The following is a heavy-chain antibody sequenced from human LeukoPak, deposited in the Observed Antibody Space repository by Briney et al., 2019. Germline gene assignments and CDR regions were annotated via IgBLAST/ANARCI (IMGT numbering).Heavy chain of an antibody. CDR2: INSDGSST. V-gene: IGHV3-74*01. Sequence: GGSLRLSCAASGFTFSSYWMHWVRQAPGKGLVWVSRINSDGSSTGYADSVKGRFTISRDNAKNTLYLQMNSLRAEDTAVYYCARDPGEGDYVFDYWGQGTLVTVSS. CDR1: GFTFSSYW. D-gene: IGHD4-17*01. CDR3: ARDPGEGDYVFDY. J-gene: IGHJ4*02.